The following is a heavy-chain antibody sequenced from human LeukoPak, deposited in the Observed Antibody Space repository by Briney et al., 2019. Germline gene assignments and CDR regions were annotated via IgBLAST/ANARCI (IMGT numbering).Heavy chain of an antibody. D-gene: IGHD2-2*01. CDR3: AGDPELGYCSSTSCYGGGAFDI. J-gene: IGHJ3*02. V-gene: IGHV3-21*01. CDR2: TSSSDAGT. CDR1: GFTLSTYA. Sequence: GGSLRLSCAASGFTLSTYAMSWVRQTPGKGPEWVAATSSSDAGTYHADSVKGRFTISRDNAKNSLYLQMNSLRAEDTAVYYCAGDPELGYCSSTSCYGGGAFDIWGQGTMVTVSS.